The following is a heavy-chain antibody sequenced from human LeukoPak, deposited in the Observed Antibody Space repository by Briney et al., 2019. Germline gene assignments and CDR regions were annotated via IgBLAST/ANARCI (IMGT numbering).Heavy chain of an antibody. J-gene: IGHJ4*02. V-gene: IGHV4-59*08. Sequence: SETLSLTCTVSGGSISSYYWSWIRQPPGKGLEWIGYIYYNGSTNYNPSLKSRVTISVDTSKNQFSLKLSSVTAADTAVYYCVSWRAVAGPFDYWGQGTLVTVSS. CDR2: IYYNGST. D-gene: IGHD6-19*01. CDR3: VSWRAVAGPFDY. CDR1: GGSISSYY.